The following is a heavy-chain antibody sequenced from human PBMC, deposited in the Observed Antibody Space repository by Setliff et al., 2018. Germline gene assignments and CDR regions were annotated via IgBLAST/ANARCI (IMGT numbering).Heavy chain of an antibody. CDR2: ISGYNGYT. CDR1: GYTFAKYG. J-gene: IGHJ6*03. D-gene: IGHD2-21*01. CDR3: VREGVHTWSSTDYHYYMDV. V-gene: IGHV1-18*01. Sequence: ASVKVSCKAFGYTFAKYGTSWVRQAPGQGLEWMGWISGYNGYTVYAQKLQGRVTLTTDTSTGTAYMEVRSLRSDDTAQYYCVREGVHTWSSTDYHYYMDVWGRGTTVTVSS.